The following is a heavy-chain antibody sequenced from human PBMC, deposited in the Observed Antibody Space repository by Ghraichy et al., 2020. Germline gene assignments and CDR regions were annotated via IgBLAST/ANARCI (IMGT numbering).Heavy chain of an antibody. CDR3: AREGVGYSYGNSNWFDP. Sequence: SETLSLTCTVSGGSISSGDYYWSWIRQHPGKGLEWIGYIYYSGSTYYNPSLKSRVTISVDTSKNQFSLKLSSVTAADTAVYYCAREGVGYSYGNSNWFDPWGQGTLVTVSS. CDR2: IYYSGST. V-gene: IGHV4-31*03. CDR1: GGSISSGDYY. D-gene: IGHD5-18*01. J-gene: IGHJ5*02.